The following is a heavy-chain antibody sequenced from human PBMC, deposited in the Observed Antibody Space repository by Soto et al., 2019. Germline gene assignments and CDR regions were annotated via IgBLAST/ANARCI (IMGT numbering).Heavy chain of an antibody. CDR2: ISYDGSNK. CDR3: AQDGPEYSSSSEAY. Sequence: GGSLRLSCAASGFTFSSYGMHWVRQAPGKGLEWVAVISYDGSNKYYADSVKGRFTISRDNSKNTLYLQMNSLRAEDTAVYYCAQDGPEYSSSSEAYWGQGT. V-gene: IGHV3-30*18. D-gene: IGHD6-6*01. J-gene: IGHJ4*02. CDR1: GFTFSSYG.